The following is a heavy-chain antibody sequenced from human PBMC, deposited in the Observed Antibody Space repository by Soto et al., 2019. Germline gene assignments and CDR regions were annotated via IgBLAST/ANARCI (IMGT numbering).Heavy chain of an antibody. CDR2: IYYSGST. V-gene: IGHV4-59*01. CDR3: ARAAYGCASDYNYYRDYYYGMDV. CDR1: GGSISSYY. D-gene: IGHD3-10*01. J-gene: IGHJ6*02. Sequence: PSETLSLTCTVSGGSISSYYWSWIRQPPGKGLEWIGYIYYSGSTNYNPSLKSRVTISVDTSKNQFSLKLSSVTAADTAVYYCARAAYGCASDYNYYRDYYYGMDVWGQGTTVTVSS.